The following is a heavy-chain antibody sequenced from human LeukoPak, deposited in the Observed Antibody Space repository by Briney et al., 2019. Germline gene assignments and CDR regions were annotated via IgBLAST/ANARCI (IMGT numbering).Heavy chain of an antibody. CDR3: ARSSDYSSNWYGLGAFDI. V-gene: IGHV4-59*01. CDR1: GGSISSYY. J-gene: IGHJ3*02. D-gene: IGHD6-13*01. Sequence: PSETLSLTCTVSGGSISSYYWSWIRQPPGKGLEWIGYIYYSGSTNYNPSLKSRVTISVDTSKNQFSLKLSSVTAADTAVYYCARSSDYSSNWYGLGAFDIWGQGTMVTVSS. CDR2: IYYSGST.